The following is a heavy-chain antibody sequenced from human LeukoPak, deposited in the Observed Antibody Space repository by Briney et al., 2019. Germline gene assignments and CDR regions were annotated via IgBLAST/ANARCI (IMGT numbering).Heavy chain of an antibody. CDR1: GDSVSSNSAA. Sequence: SQTLSLTCAISGDSVSSNSAAWNWIRQSPSRGLEWLGRAYYRSKWYNDYAVSVKSRITINPDTSKNQFSLQLNSVTPEDTAVYYCARVLMVRGVITEYGMDVWGQGTTVTVSS. D-gene: IGHD3-10*01. CDR3: ARVLMVRGVITEYGMDV. CDR2: AYYRSKWYN. J-gene: IGHJ6*02. V-gene: IGHV6-1*01.